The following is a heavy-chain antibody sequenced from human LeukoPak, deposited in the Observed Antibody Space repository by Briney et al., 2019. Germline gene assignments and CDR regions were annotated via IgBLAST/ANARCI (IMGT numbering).Heavy chain of an antibody. CDR1: GYTFTSYD. CDR2: MNPNSGNT. D-gene: IGHD6-13*01. V-gene: IGHV1-8*01. Sequence: GASVKVSCKASGYTFTSYDINWVRQATGQGLEWMGWMNPNSGNTGYAQKFRGRVTMTRNISIRTAYMELSSLRSEDTAVYYCARRLDSSSWYAAFDIWGQGTMVIVSS. J-gene: IGHJ3*02. CDR3: ARRLDSSSWYAAFDI.